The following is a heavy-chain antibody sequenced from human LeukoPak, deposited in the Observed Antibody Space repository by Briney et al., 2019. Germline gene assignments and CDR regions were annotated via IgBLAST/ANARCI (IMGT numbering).Heavy chain of an antibody. J-gene: IGHJ4*02. Sequence: PSETLSLTCEVSGVSISSTNWWSWVRQPQGKGLEWIGEIFHSGSTKYNPSLKSRDNISVDKSKNQFALQLNSATAADTAVYYCALHRGYFHYWGQGTLVTVSS. V-gene: IGHV4-4*02. CDR3: ALHRGYFHY. CDR2: IFHSGST. CDR1: GVSISSTNW. D-gene: IGHD3-16*02.